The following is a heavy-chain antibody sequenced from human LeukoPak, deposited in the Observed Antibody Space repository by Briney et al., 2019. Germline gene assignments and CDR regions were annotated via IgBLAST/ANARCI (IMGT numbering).Heavy chain of an antibody. V-gene: IGHV4-38-2*02. CDR2: IYHSGST. D-gene: IGHD6-19*01. J-gene: IGHJ4*02. CDR1: GYSISSGYY. CDR3: ARVVVGWLAFDY. Sequence: SETLSLTCTVSGYSISSGYYWGWIRQPPGKGLEWIGSIYHSGSTYYNPSLKSRVTISVDTSKNQFSLKLSSVTAADTAVYYCARVVVGWLAFDYWGQGTLVTVSS.